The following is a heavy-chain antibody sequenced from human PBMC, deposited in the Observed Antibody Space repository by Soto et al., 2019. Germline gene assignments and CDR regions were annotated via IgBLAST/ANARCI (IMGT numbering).Heavy chain of an antibody. CDR3: AKDQGTDYYYGMDV. V-gene: IGHV3-30*18. D-gene: IGHD1-1*01. J-gene: IGHJ6*02. CDR1: GFTFSSYG. Sequence: PGGSLRLSCAASGFTFSSYGMHWVRQAPGKGLEWVAVISYDGSNKYYADSVKGRFTISRDNSKNTLYLQMNSLRAEDTAVYYCAKDQGTDYYYGMDVWGQGTTVTVSS. CDR2: ISYDGSNK.